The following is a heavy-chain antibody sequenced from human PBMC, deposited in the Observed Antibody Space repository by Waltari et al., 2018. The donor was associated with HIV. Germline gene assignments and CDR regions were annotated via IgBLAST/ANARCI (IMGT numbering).Heavy chain of an antibody. V-gene: IGHV4-4*07. CDR1: GGSISSYY. CDR3: ARQFTTGTTIDHYYYGMDV. D-gene: IGHD1-1*01. J-gene: IGHJ6*02. CDR2: IYTSGTN. Sequence: QVQLQESGPGLVKPSETLSLTCTVSGGSISSYYWIWIRQPAGKGLEWIWRIYTSGTNTYHPSLRGRSNMAVDTSKNQFSLKLSSLTAADTAVYYCARQFTTGTTIDHYYYGMDVWGQGTTVTVSS.